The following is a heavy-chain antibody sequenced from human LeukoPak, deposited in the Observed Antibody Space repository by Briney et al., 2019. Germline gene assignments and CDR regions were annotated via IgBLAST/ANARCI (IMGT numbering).Heavy chain of an antibody. CDR1: GFTFSSYA. V-gene: IGHV3-33*08. Sequence: PGRSLRLSCAASGFTFSSYAMHWVRQAPGKGLEWVAVIWYDGSNKYYADSVKGRFTISRDNSKNTLYLQMNSLRAEDTAVYYCARGNRELENYYYYMDVWGKGTTVTVYS. CDR3: ARGNRELENYYYYMDV. J-gene: IGHJ6*03. D-gene: IGHD1-26*01. CDR2: IWYDGSNK.